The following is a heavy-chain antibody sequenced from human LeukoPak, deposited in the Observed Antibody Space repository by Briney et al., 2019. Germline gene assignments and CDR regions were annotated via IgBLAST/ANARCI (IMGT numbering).Heavy chain of an antibody. CDR3: ARDHPGGFLEWSEGAFDI. J-gene: IGHJ3*02. CDR2: ISSSNTI. V-gene: IGHV3-48*01. CDR1: GFTFSNYN. D-gene: IGHD3-3*01. Sequence: GGSLRLSCAASGFTFSNYNMNWVRQPPGKGLEWLSYISSSNTIYYADSVKGRFTISRDNAKNSLYLEMNSLRAEDTAVYYCARDHPGGFLEWSEGAFDIWGQGTMVTVSS.